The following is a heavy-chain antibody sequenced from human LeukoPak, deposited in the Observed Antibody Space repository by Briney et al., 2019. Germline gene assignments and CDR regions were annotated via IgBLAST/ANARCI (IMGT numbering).Heavy chain of an antibody. V-gene: IGHV3-48*03. CDR1: GGTLSTYE. CDR2: MSINADRI. Sequence: GGSLRLSCTIFGGTLSTYEFNWVRQAPGKRPEWISYMSINADRIDHADSVKARFTMSRDNTKNSVYLQMNSLRVDDTAIYYCATRLPFTGYKNWGQGTLVTVSS. CDR3: ATRLPFTGYKN. J-gene: IGHJ4*01. D-gene: IGHD5-24*01.